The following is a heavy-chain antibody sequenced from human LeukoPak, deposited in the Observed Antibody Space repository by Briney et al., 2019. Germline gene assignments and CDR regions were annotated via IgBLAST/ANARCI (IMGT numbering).Heavy chain of an antibody. D-gene: IGHD2-2*01. V-gene: IGHV3-30-3*01. CDR1: GFTFSSYA. CDR3: ATIVVVPAAAFDI. Sequence: GGSLRLSCAASGFTFSSYAMHWVRQAPGKGLEWVAVISYDGSNKYYADSVKGRFTISRDNSKNTLYLQMNSLRAEDTAVYYCATIVVVPAAAFDIWGQGTMVTVSS. J-gene: IGHJ3*02. CDR2: ISYDGSNK.